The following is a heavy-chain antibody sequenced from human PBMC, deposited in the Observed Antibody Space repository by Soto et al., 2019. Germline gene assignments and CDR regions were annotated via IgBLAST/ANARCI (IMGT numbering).Heavy chain of an antibody. CDR2: IIPILGIA. CDR3: ARSGDGTLNFDY. D-gene: IGHD3-10*01. Sequence: SVKVSCKASGGTFSSYTISWVRQAPGQGLEWMGRIIPILGIANYAQKFQGRVTITADKSTSTAYMELSSLRSEDTAVYYCARSGDGTLNFDYWGQGTLVTVSS. J-gene: IGHJ4*02. CDR1: GGTFSSYT. V-gene: IGHV1-69*02.